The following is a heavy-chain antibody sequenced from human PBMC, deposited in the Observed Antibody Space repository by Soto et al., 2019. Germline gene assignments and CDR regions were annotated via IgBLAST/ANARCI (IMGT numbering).Heavy chain of an antibody. CDR2: IYYSGST. Sequence: SETLSLTCTVSGGSISSSSYYWGWIRQPPGKGLEWIGSIYYSGSTYYNPSLKSRVTISVDTYKNQFSLKLSSVTAADTAVYYCARHGHMVRRVIVGYNWFDPWGQGTLVTVSS. V-gene: IGHV4-39*01. CDR1: GGSISSSSYY. CDR3: ARHGHMVRRVIVGYNWFDP. J-gene: IGHJ5*02. D-gene: IGHD3-10*01.